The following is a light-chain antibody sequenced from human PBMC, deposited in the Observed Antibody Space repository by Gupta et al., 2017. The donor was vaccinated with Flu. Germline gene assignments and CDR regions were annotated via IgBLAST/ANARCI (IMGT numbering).Light chain of an antibody. J-gene: IGKJ1*01. CDR2: EVS. CDR3: MQGSRWPWT. Sequence: SACRSTEGLVYSDGNTYLHWFQVRPGQTPRRLIYEVSHRESGVPDRFSGSGSGTYFTLKISRVEAEDVGVYYCMQGSRWPWTFGQGTKVEIK. V-gene: IGKV2-30*01. CDR1: EGLVYSDGNTY.